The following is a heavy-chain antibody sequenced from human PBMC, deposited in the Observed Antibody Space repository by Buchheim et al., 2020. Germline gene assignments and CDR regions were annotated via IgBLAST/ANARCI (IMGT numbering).Heavy chain of an antibody. D-gene: IGHD7-27*01. CDR1: GFTFSSYG. V-gene: IGHV3-30*03. CDR3: ARDTGAAKISYYYYGMDV. Sequence: QVQLVESGGGVVQPGRSLRLSCAASGFTFSSYGMHWVRQAPGKGLEWVAVISYDGSNKYYADSVKGRFTISRDNSKNTLYLQMNSLRAEDTAVYYCARDTGAAKISYYYYGMDVWGQGTT. CDR2: ISYDGSNK. J-gene: IGHJ6*02.